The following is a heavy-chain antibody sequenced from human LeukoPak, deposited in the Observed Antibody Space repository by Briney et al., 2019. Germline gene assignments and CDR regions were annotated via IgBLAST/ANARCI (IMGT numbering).Heavy chain of an antibody. Sequence: SVKVSCKASGGTFSSYAISWVRQAPGQGLEWMGRIIPILGIANYAQKFQGGVTITADKSTSTAYMELSSLRSEDTAVYYCARDRGDCSGGSCYSYYYGMDVWGQGTTVTVSS. CDR3: ARDRGDCSGGSCYSYYYGMDV. CDR2: IIPILGIA. J-gene: IGHJ6*02. D-gene: IGHD2-15*01. CDR1: GGTFSSYA. V-gene: IGHV1-69*04.